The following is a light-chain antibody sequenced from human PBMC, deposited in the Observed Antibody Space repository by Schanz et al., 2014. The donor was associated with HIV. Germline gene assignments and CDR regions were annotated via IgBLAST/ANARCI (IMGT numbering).Light chain of an antibody. J-gene: IGLJ2*01. CDR2: NNN. CDR3: SSYAGSNNLL. V-gene: IGLV1-44*01. Sequence: QSVLTQPPSASGTPGQGVTISCSGSSSNLGSNTVNWYQQLPGTAPKVLIFNNNQRPSGVPDRFSCSKSGNTASLTVSGLQAEDEADYYCSSYAGSNNLLFGGGTKLTVL. CDR1: SSNLGSNT.